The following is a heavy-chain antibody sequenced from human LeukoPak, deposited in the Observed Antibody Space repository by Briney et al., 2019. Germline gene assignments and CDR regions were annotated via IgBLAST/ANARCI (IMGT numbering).Heavy chain of an antibody. D-gene: IGHD3-10*01. CDR1: GGSISSGGYS. CDR2: IYHSGST. CDR3: ARGTSYYGSGTHYYFDH. V-gene: IGHV4-30-2*01. J-gene: IGHJ4*02. Sequence: SETLSLTCAVSGGSISSGGYSWSWIRQPPGKGLEWIGYIYHSGSTYYNPSLKSRVTISVDRSKNQFSLKLSSVTAADTAVYYCARGTSYYGSGTHYYFDHWGQGTLVTVSS.